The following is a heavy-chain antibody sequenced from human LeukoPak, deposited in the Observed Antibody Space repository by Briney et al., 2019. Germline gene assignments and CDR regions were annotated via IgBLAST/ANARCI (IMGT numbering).Heavy chain of an antibody. J-gene: IGHJ4*02. CDR2: LSNSGNT. CDR1: GASISSGDLH. D-gene: IGHD4-11*01. CDR3: ARLSYRRFDY. Sequence: SETLSLTCTVSGASISSGDLHWAWIRQPPGEGLEWIGSLSNSGNTYYNASLKTRVTISVDTSKNQFSLSLNSVTAADTAVYYCARLSYRRFDYWGQGNLVTVSS. V-gene: IGHV4-39*01.